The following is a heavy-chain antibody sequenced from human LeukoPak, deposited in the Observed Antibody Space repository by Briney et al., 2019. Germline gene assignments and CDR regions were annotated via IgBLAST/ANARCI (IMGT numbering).Heavy chain of an antibody. CDR3: ARAHDCSGGSCYSAWFDP. Sequence: PSETLSLTCTVSGGSISSYYWSWIRQPPGKGLEWIGYIYYSGSTNYNPSLKSRVTISVDTSKNQFSLKLRSVTAADTAVYYCARAHDCSGGSCYSAWFDPWGQGTLVTVSS. J-gene: IGHJ5*02. CDR1: GGSISSYY. CDR2: IYYSGST. D-gene: IGHD2-15*01. V-gene: IGHV4-59*01.